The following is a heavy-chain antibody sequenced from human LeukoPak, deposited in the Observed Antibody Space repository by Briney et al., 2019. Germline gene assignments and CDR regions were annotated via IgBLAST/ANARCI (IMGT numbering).Heavy chain of an antibody. CDR3: AKSSGRQFDY. CDR1: GFTFSDYY. Sequence: PGGSLRLSCAASGFTFSDYYMSWVRQAPGKGLEWVSALTGSVGGTYYADSVKGRFTISRDNSKNTLYLQMNSLRAEDTAVYYCAKSSGRQFDYWGQGTLVTVSS. D-gene: IGHD3-10*01. V-gene: IGHV3-23*01. J-gene: IGHJ4*02. CDR2: LTGSVGGT.